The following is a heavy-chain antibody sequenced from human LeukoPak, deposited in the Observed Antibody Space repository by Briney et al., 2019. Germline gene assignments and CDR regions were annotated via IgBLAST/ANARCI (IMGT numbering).Heavy chain of an antibody. D-gene: IGHD2-2*01. CDR2: IYYSGRT. CDR3: ARLPGVGYCTSTSCHALDAFDI. V-gene: IGHV4-39*01. CDR1: GGSISSSSNY. J-gene: IGHJ3*02. Sequence: NASETLSLTCTVSGGSISSSSNYWGWIRQPPGKGLEWIGSIYYSGRTYYNPSLKSRVTISVDTSKNQFSLKLSSVTAADTAVYYCARLPGVGYCTSTSCHALDAFDIWGQGTMVTVSS.